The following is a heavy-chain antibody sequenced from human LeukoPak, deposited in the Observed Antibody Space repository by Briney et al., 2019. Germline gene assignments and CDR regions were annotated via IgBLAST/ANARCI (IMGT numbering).Heavy chain of an antibody. CDR2: TSYHGSNK. V-gene: IGHV3-30-3*01. J-gene: IGHJ6*03. D-gene: IGHD3-3*01. CDR1: GFTFSSYA. Sequence: GGSLRLSCAASGFTFSSYAIHWVRQAPGKGLEWVAVTSYHGSNKYYADSVKGRFTISRDNAKNSLYLQVNSLRAEDTAVYYCAAPGFLEWLSDYYYYMDVWGKGTTVTVSS. CDR3: AAPGFLEWLSDYYYYMDV.